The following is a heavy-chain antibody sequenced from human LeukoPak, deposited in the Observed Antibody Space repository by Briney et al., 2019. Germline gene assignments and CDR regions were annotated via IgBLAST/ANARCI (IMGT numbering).Heavy chain of an antibody. J-gene: IGHJ4*02. Sequence: PGGSLRLSCAASGFTFSSYDMSWLRQAPGKELEGVSAISGSGGSTYYADSVKGRFTISRDNSKNPLYLQMNSLRAEDTAVYYCAKSSRYGGYAAKGHFDYWGQGTLVTVSS. CDR3: AKSSRYGGYAAKGHFDY. CDR1: GFTFSSYD. CDR2: ISGSGGST. D-gene: IGHD5-12*01. V-gene: IGHV3-23*01.